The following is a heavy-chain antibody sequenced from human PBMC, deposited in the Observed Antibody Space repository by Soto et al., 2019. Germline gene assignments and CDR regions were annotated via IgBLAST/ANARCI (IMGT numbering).Heavy chain of an antibody. V-gene: IGHV3-74*01. CDR3: VRTSDILSGLDV. D-gene: IGHD2-2*02. CDR2: TNSAESDT. CDR1: GFTFSTYW. J-gene: IGHJ6*02. Sequence: EVQLVESGGGLVQPGGSLTLSCAASGFTFSTYWMHWLRQAPGKGLVSVARTNSAESDTTYADSVRGRFTISSDHAKNTLYLQMNSPRGADTAVYYCVRTSDILSGLDVWDQGTSVTVSS.